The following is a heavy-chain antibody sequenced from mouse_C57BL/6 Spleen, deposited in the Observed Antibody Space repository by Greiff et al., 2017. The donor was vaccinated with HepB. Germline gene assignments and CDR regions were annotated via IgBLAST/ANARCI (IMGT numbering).Heavy chain of an antibody. CDR3: ARERGYGSPWYFDV. D-gene: IGHD1-1*01. V-gene: IGHV1-55*01. CDR2: IYPGSGST. Sequence: QVQLQQPGAELVKPGASVKMSCKASGYTFTSYWITWVKQRPGQGLEWIGDIYPGSGSTNYNEKFKSKATLTVDTSSSTAYMQLSSLTSEDSAVYYCARERGYGSPWYFDVWGTGTTVTVSS. J-gene: IGHJ1*03. CDR1: GYTFTSYW.